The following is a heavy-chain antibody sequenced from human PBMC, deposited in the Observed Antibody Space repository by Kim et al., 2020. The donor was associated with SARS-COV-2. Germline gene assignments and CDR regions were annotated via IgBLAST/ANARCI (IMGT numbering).Heavy chain of an antibody. CDR2: VNNGGNV. CDR1: GFTFSSRA. J-gene: IGHJ4*02. CDR3: AKDHPSSGWPAFDS. D-gene: IGHD6-19*01. V-gene: IGHV3-23*01. Sequence: GGSLRLSCEASGFTFSSRAMSWVRQAPGKGPEWVASVNNGGNVYYADSVKGRFTVSRDITRDTLYLQMNSLRAEDTALYFCAKDHPSSGWPAFDSWGQGTLVTVSS.